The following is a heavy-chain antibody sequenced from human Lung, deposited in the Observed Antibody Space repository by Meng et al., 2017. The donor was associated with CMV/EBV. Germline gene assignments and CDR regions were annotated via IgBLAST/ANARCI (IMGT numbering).Heavy chain of an antibody. CDR1: GFSLSTSGMC. Sequence: GPXLVXPTQTLTLTCTFPGFSLSTSGMCVGWVRQPPGKALEWLALIDWDDDKYYSTSLKTRLTISKDTSKNQVVLTMTNMDPVDTATYYCARALTPGIAAADTGFDYWGQGTLVTVSS. CDR3: ARALTPGIAAADTGFDY. CDR2: IDWDDDK. V-gene: IGHV2-70*20. J-gene: IGHJ4*02. D-gene: IGHD6-13*01.